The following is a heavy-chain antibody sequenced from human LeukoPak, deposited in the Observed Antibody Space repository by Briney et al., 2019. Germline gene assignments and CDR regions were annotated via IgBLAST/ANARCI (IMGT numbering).Heavy chain of an antibody. V-gene: IGHV4-34*01. Sequence: SETLSLTCAVSGGSISGYYWTWIRQAPGQGPEWMGEINHSGSTNYNPSLKSRVTMSRDTSTNQLSLKLNSVSAADTAVYYCARVRRIFDVFLRYYYHMDVWGKGATVTVSS. D-gene: IGHD3-3*01. CDR1: GGSISGYY. CDR2: INHSGST. J-gene: IGHJ6*03. CDR3: ARVRRIFDVFLRYYYHMDV.